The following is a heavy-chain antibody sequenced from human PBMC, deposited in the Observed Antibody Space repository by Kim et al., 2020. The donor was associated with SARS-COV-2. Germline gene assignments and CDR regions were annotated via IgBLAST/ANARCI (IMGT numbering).Heavy chain of an antibody. D-gene: IGHD3-22*01. CDR3: ALGWASTVISFWYFDF. Sequence: SETLSLTCRVSGGPISSGGFAWSWLRQGPGKGPEWIGYIYYSWTSHHNPALSRCVILSIERPKNQTTPQLRSVTAADTAVYFCALGWASTVISFWYFDF. CDR1: GGPISSGGFA. V-gene: IGHV4-30-2*01. CDR2: IYYSWTS. J-gene: IGHJ2*01.